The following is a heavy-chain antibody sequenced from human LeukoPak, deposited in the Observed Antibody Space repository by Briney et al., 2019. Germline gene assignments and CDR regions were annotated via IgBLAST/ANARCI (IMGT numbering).Heavy chain of an antibody. CDR2: FCASGCTT. CDR3: AKGTLVVPAVIYYYYGMDV. J-gene: IGHJ6*02. CDR1: GFTFSSYD. D-gene: IGHD2-2*01. V-gene: IGHV3-23*01. Sequence: PGGSLRLSCAASGFTFSSYDMSWVRQAPGKGLEWVSSFCASGCTTYYADSARGRLTISRDNSKNTLYLQMDSLRAEDAAVYVCAKGTLVVPAVIYYYYGMDVWGQGTTVTVSS.